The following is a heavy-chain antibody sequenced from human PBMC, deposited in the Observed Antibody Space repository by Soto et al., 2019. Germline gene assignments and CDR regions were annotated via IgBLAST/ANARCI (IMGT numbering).Heavy chain of an antibody. V-gene: IGHV3-53*04. CDR1: GFTVSSNY. CDR2: IYSGGST. J-gene: IGHJ2*01. Sequence: EVQLVESGGGLVQPGGSLRLSCAASGFTVSSNYMSWVRQAPGKGLEWVSVIYSGGSTYYADSVKGRFTISRHNSKNTMYLQMNSLRAEDTAVYYCARDGYGGNSARYWFFDLWGRGTLVTVSS. D-gene: IGHD4-17*01. CDR3: ARDGYGGNSARYWFFDL.